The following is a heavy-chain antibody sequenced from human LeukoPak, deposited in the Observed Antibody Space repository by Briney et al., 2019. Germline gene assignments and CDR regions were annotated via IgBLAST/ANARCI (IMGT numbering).Heavy chain of an antibody. D-gene: IGHD3-10*01. CDR3: ARLAMVRGYSGY. V-gene: IGHV4-39*07. CDR1: GGSISSSSYY. CDR2: IYYSGST. Sequence: PSETLSLTCTVSGGSISSSSYYWGWIRQPPGKGLEWIGTIYYSGSTYYNPSLKSRVTISVDTSKNQFSLKLSSVTAADTAVYYCARLAMVRGYSGYWGQGTLVTVSS. J-gene: IGHJ4*02.